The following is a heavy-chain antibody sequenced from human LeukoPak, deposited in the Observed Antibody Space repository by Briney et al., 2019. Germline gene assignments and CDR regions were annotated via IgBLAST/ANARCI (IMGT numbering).Heavy chain of an antibody. V-gene: IGHV3-11*01. CDR2: IRNSGSII. Sequence: GGSLRLSCAASEFTFSDYYMSWIRQAPGKGLEGVSYIRNSGSIIQYADSVKGRFTISRDNAKNSLYLQMNSLRAEDTALYYCARDWGYSSSWRTTYYYYYMDVWGKGTTVTVSS. D-gene: IGHD6-13*01. CDR3: ARDWGYSSSWRTTYYYYYMDV. CDR1: EFTFSDYY. J-gene: IGHJ6*03.